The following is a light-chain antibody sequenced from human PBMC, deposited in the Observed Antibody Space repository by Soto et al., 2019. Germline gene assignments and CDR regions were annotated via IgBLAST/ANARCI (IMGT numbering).Light chain of an antibody. J-gene: IGLJ2*01. Sequence: QSVLTQPPSASGTPGQTIAISCSGGSSNIGSHTVNWYQQLPGTAPRLLIYSNTRRPSGVPDRFSGSKSGTSASLAISGLQSEYEGDYYCAAWDDSLNGVVFGGGTKSPS. CDR3: AAWDDSLNGVV. V-gene: IGLV1-44*01. CDR1: SSNIGSHT. CDR2: SNT.